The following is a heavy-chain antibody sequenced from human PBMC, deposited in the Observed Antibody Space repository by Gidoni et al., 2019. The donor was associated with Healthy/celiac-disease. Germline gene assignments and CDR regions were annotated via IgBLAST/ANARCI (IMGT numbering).Heavy chain of an antibody. Sequence: QVQLVHSGAEVKKPGSSVKVSCKASGGTFSSYAISWVRQAPGQGLEWMGRIIPILGIANYAQKCQGRVTITADKSTSTAYMELSSLRSEDTAVYYCSCGYSYGYDAFDIWGQGTMVTVSS. CDR2: IIPILGIA. CDR3: SCGYSYGYDAFDI. D-gene: IGHD5-18*01. J-gene: IGHJ3*02. CDR1: GGTFSSYA. V-gene: IGHV1-69*04.